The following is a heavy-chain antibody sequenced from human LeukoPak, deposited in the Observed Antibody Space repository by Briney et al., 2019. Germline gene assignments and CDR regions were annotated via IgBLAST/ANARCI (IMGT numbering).Heavy chain of an antibody. V-gene: IGHV5-51*01. Sequence: GESLKIPCKGSGYSSTSYWIGWVRQMPGKGLEWMGIIYPGDSDTRYSPSFQGQVTISADKSISTAYLQWSSLKASDTAMYYCARPTYSSHDAFDIWGQGTMVTVSS. D-gene: IGHD2-21*01. J-gene: IGHJ3*02. CDR1: GYSSTSYW. CDR3: ARPTYSSHDAFDI. CDR2: IYPGDSDT.